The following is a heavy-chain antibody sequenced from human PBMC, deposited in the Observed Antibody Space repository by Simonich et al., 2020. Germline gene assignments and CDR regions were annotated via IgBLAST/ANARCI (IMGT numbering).Heavy chain of an antibody. CDR2: IRGSGGST. CDR3: AKDSSLVGATDWFDP. V-gene: IGHV3-23*01. CDR1: GFTFSSYA. D-gene: IGHD1-26*01. Sequence: EVQLLESGGGLVQPGGSLRLSCAASGFTFSSYAMSWVRQAPGKGREWVSAIRGSGGSTYYAASVKGRFTISRDNSKNTLYLQMNSLRAEDTAVYYCAKDSSLVGATDWFDPWGQGTLVTVSS. J-gene: IGHJ5*02.